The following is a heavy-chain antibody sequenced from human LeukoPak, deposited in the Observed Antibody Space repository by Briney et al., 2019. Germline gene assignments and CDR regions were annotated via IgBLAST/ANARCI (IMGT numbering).Heavy chain of an antibody. V-gene: IGHV3-48*03. CDR2: ISSSGSTI. D-gene: IGHD2-2*01. J-gene: IGHJ5*02. CDR3: SRVGSSSLRDWFDP. Sequence: GGSLRLSCAASGFTFSSYEMNWVRQAPGKGLEWVSYISSSGSTIYYADSVKGRFTISRDNAKNSLYLQMNSLRAEDTAVYYCSRVGSSSLRDWFDPWGQGTLVTVSS. CDR1: GFTFSSYE.